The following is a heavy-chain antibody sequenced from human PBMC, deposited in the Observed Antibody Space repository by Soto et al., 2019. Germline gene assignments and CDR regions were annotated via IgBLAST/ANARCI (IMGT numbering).Heavy chain of an antibody. CDR1: GFTFSTYG. Sequence: GGSVRLSCAASGFTFSTYGMHWVRQAPGKGLEWVAVIWYDGSNKYYADSVKGRFTISRDNSNNTLYLQMNSLRAEDTAVYYRARSPAGYSYGYGADYWGQGTLVTVSS. D-gene: IGHD5-18*01. V-gene: IGHV3-33*01. J-gene: IGHJ4*02. CDR2: IWYDGSNK. CDR3: ARSPAGYSYGYGADY.